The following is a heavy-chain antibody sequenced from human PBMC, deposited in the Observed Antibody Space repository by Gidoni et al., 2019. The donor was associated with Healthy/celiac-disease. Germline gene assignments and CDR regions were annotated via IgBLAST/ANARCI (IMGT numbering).Heavy chain of an antibody. J-gene: IGHJ5*02. Sequence: EVQLLESGGGLVQPGGSLRLSCAASGFTFSSYAMSWVRQAPGKGLEWVSAISGSGGSTYYADSVKGWFTISRDNSKNTLYLQMNSLRAEDTAVYYCAKDILFVRLGELSSWGQGTLVTVSS. CDR3: AKDILFVRLGELSS. CDR2: ISGSGGST. CDR1: GFTFSSYA. V-gene: IGHV3-23*01. D-gene: IGHD3-16*02.